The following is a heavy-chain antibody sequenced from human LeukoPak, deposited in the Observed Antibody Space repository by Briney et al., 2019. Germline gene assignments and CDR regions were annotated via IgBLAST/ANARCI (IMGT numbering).Heavy chain of an antibody. Sequence: YPGASLSLSCAASGFTFSNYAMSWVRQAPGKGLEWVSAITGGGSGIYCADSMKSRFTISRDNSKNTLYLQINGLRAEDTAVYYCAKWGDYDVLTGYYVSDYWGQGTLVTVSS. D-gene: IGHD3-9*01. CDR2: ITGGGSGI. CDR3: AKWGDYDVLTGYYVSDY. V-gene: IGHV3-23*01. J-gene: IGHJ4*02. CDR1: GFTFSNYA.